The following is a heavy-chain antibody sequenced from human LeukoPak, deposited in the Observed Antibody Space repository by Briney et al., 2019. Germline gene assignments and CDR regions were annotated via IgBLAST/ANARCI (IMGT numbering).Heavy chain of an antibody. J-gene: IGHJ1*01. Sequence: SETLSFTGTGSGVSNSSYHWIWLPQPPGKGLKGSGDIYYSESTNYNPSLKSRVTISVDTSKNQFSLKLSSVTAADTAVYYCARSPDPPGLYFQHWGQGTLVTVSS. CDR2: IYYSEST. CDR1: GVSNSSYH. V-gene: IGHV4-59*08. D-gene: IGHD6-25*01. CDR3: ARSPDPPGLYFQH.